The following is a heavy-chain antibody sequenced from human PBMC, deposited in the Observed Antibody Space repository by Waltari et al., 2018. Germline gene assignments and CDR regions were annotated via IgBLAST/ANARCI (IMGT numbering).Heavy chain of an antibody. CDR2: TYYMSQWRN. CDR3: ARGTFTAFDI. V-gene: IGHV6-1*01. CDR1: GDSLFTTSVA. Sequence: QVQLQQSGPGLVKPSQTLSLTCAVSGDSLFTTSVAWNWIRQSPSRGLEWLGRTYYMSQWRNDYALSVKGRITVNPDTSKIHFSLQLDSVTPDDTAVYSCARGTFTAFDIWGQGTMVTVSS. J-gene: IGHJ3*02.